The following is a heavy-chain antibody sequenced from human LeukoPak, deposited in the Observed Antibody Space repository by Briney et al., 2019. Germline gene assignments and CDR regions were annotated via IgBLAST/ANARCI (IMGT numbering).Heavy chain of an antibody. Sequence: ASVKVSCKASGYTFTDYFIHWVRQAPGQGLEWMGWINPNNGGTKYGKKFQGRVTMTSDTSISTAYMELSRLRYDDTAVYYCARDRGSSWFADYWGQGTLVTVSS. CDR2: INPNNGGT. J-gene: IGHJ4*02. D-gene: IGHD6-13*01. V-gene: IGHV1-2*02. CDR1: GYTFTDYF. CDR3: ARDRGSSWFADY.